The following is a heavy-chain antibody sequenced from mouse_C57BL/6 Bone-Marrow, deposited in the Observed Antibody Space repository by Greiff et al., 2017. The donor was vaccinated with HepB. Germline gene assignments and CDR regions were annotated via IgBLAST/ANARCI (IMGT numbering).Heavy chain of an antibody. V-gene: IGHV1-81*01. CDR1: GYTFTSYG. J-gene: IGHJ3*01. Sequence: VQLQQSGAELARPGASVKLSCKASGYTFTSYGISWVKQRTGQGLEWIGEIYPRSGNTYYNEKFKGKATLTADKSSSTAYMELRSLTSEDSAVYFCASLDSSGYGFAYWGQGTLVTVSA. CDR3: ASLDSSGYGFAY. CDR2: IYPRSGNT. D-gene: IGHD3-2*02.